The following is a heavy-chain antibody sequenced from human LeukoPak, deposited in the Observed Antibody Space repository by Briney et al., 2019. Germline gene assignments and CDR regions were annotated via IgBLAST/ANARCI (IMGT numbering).Heavy chain of an antibody. D-gene: IGHD6-19*01. CDR1: GFTFSSYE. V-gene: IGHV3-48*03. CDR3: ARDPYSSGWYYYYGMDV. J-gene: IGHJ6*02. CDR2: FSSSGSTI. Sequence: GGSLRLSCAASGFTFSSYEMNWVRQAPGKGLGGFSYFSSSGSTIYYADSVKGRFTISRDNAKNSLYLQMNSLRAEDTAVYYCARDPYSSGWYYYYGMDVWGQGTTVTVSS.